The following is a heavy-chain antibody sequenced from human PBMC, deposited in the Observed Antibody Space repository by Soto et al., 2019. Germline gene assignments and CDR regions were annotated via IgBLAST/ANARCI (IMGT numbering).Heavy chain of an antibody. J-gene: IGHJ6*03. CDR3: AANDSGYNYYMDV. Sequence: QPHLQESGPGLVKPSGTLSLTCAVSGGSVTSHNWWTWVRQAPGQRLEWIGEVYLSGSTNYNPSLRGRVSISVDKSENQVSLKLTSVTAADTAVYYGAANDSGYNYYMDVWGKGTAVTVSS. CDR1: GGSVTSHNW. CDR2: VYLSGST. V-gene: IGHV4-4*02. D-gene: IGHD1-1*01.